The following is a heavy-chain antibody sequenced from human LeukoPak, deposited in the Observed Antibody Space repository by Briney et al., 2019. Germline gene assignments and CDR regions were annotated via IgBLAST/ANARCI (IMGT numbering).Heavy chain of an antibody. Sequence: GGSLRLSCAASGFTVSSNYMSWVRQAPGKGLEWVSVIYSGGSTYYADSVKGRFTISRDNSKNTLYLQMNSLRAEDTAVYYYKCSGWHDFDYWGQGTLVTVSS. CDR1: GFTVSSNY. D-gene: IGHD6-19*01. J-gene: IGHJ4*02. V-gene: IGHV3-53*05. CDR2: IYSGGST. CDR3: KCSGWHDFDY.